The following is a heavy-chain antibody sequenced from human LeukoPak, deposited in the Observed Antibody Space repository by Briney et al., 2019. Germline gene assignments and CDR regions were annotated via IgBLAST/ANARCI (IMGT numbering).Heavy chain of an antibody. CDR2: IYTSGST. V-gene: IGHV4-4*07. CDR1: GGSISSYY. CDR3: ARGKFTPNGDAFDI. J-gene: IGHJ3*02. D-gene: IGHD2-8*01. Sequence: SETLSLTCTVSGGSISSYYWSWIRQPAGKGLEWIGRIYTSGSTNYNPSLKSRVTMSVDTSKNQFSLKLSSVTAADTAVYYCARGKFTPNGDAFDIWGQGTMVTVSS.